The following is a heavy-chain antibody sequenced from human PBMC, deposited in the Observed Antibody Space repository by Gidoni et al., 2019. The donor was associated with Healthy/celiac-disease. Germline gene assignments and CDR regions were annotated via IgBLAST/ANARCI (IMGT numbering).Heavy chain of an antibody. J-gene: IGHJ4*02. D-gene: IGHD6-19*01. Sequence: EVQLVESGGGLVKPGRSRRLSCQASGFTFGDYAMSWFRQAPGKGLEWVGFIRSKAYGGTTEYAASVKGRFTISRDDSKSIAYLQMNSLKTEDTAVYYCTTTVAGLGSFDYWGQGTLVTVSS. V-gene: IGHV3-49*05. CDR1: GFTFGDYA. CDR3: TTTVAGLGSFDY. CDR2: IRSKAYGGTT.